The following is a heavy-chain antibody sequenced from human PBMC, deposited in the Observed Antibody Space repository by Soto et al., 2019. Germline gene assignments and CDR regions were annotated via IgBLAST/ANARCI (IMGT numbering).Heavy chain of an antibody. V-gene: IGHV1-18*04. CDR1: GYTFTSYG. J-gene: IGHJ6*02. CDR3: AFMVRGVYGMDV. Sequence: ASVKVSCKASGYTFTSYGIGWVRQAPGQGLEWMGWISAYNGNTNYAQKLQGRVTMTTDTSTSTAYMELRSLRSDDTAVYYCAFMVRGVYGMDVWGQGTTVTVSS. CDR2: ISAYNGNT. D-gene: IGHD3-10*01.